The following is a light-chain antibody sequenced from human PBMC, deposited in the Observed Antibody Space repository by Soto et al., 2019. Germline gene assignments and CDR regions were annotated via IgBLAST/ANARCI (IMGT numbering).Light chain of an antibody. CDR1: QSVSSSY. Sequence: EIVLTQSPGTLSLSPGERATLSCRASQSVSSSYLAWYQQKPGQAPRLLIYGASSRATGIPDRFSGSGSGTGFTLTISRLEPEDFAVYYCQQYGSSPFTXGGGTKVDIK. CDR2: GAS. J-gene: IGKJ4*01. V-gene: IGKV3-20*01. CDR3: QQYGSSPFT.